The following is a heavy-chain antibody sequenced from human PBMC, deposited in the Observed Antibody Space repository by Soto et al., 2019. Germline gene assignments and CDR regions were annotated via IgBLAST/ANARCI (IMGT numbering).Heavy chain of an antibody. CDR2: IYWDDDK. CDR1: GFSLSTSGVG. Sequence: SGPTLVNPTQTLTLTCTFSGFSLSTSGVGVGWIRQPPGKALEWLALIYWDDDKRYSPSLKSRLTITKDTSKNQVVLTMTNMDPVDTATYYCARTLLPTAAGGYVDWFDPWGQGTLVTVSS. V-gene: IGHV2-5*02. D-gene: IGHD3-16*01. CDR3: ARTLLPTAAGGYVDWFDP. J-gene: IGHJ5*02.